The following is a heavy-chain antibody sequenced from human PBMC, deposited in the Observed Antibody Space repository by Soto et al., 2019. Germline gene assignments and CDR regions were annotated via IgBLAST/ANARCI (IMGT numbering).Heavy chain of an antibody. Sequence: SETLSLTCTVSGGSISSYYWSWIRQPPGKGLEWIGYIYYSGSTNYNPSLKSRVTISVDTSKNQFSLKLSSVTAADTAVYYCARDSPGDDFWEGMDVWGQGTTVTVSS. CDR3: ARDSPGDDFWEGMDV. J-gene: IGHJ6*02. D-gene: IGHD3-3*01. CDR1: GGSISSYY. V-gene: IGHV4-59*01. CDR2: IYYSGST.